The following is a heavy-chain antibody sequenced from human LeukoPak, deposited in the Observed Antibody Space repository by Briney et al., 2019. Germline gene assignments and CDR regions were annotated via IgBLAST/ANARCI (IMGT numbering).Heavy chain of an antibody. D-gene: IGHD3-10*01. V-gene: IGHV3-21*01. CDR1: GFTFSSYS. Sequence: PGGSLRLFCAASGFTFSSYSMNWVRQAPGKGLEWVSSISSSSSYIYYADSVKGRFTISRDNAKNSLYLQMNSLRAEDAAVYYCAREGNYYYYYGMDVWGQGTTVTVSS. CDR3: AREGNYYYYYGMDV. J-gene: IGHJ6*02. CDR2: ISSSSSYI.